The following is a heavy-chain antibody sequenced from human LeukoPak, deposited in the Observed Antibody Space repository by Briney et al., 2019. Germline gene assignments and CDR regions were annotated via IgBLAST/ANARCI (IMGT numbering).Heavy chain of an antibody. CDR1: GFTFSSYW. V-gene: IGHV3-7*01. J-gene: IGHJ6*03. Sequence: GGSLRLSCAASGFTFSSYWMTWVRQAPGEGLEWVANIKQDGSEKYSVDSLKGRFTISRDNAKKLLYLQMNSLRVEDTAVYYCARVGPPYYYYYMDVWGKGTTVTVSS. CDR3: ARVGPPYYYYYMDV. CDR2: IKQDGSEK.